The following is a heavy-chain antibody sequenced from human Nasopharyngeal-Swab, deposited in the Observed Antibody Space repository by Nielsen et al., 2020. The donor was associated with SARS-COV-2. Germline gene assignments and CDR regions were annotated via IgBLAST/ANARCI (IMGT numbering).Heavy chain of an antibody. CDR2: IYYSGST. Sequence: SETLSLTCTVSGGSISSGGYYWSWIRQHPGKGLEWIGYIYYSGSTYYNPSLKSRVTISVDTSKNQFSLKLSSVTAADTAVYYCAREGAAADDYYGMDVWGQGTTVTASS. J-gene: IGHJ6*02. CDR1: GGSISSGGYY. CDR3: AREGAAADDYYGMDV. V-gene: IGHV4-31*03. D-gene: IGHD6-13*01.